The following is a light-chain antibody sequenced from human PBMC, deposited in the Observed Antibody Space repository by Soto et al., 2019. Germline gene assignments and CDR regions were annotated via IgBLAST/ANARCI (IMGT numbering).Light chain of an antibody. CDR3: QAWDSSTANVV. Sequence: SYELTQPPSVSVSPGQTANITCSGDKLGDKYACWYQQRPGQSPVLVIYQHSKRPSGIPERFSGSNSGNTATLTISGTQAMDEADYYCQAWDSSTANVVFGGGT. CDR2: QHS. CDR1: KLGDKY. J-gene: IGLJ2*01. V-gene: IGLV3-1*01.